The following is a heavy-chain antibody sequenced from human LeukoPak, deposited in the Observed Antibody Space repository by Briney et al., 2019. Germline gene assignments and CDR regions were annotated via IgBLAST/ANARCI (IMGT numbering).Heavy chain of an antibody. CDR1: GFTFSSYA. J-gene: IGHJ6*02. CDR3: ARAPSPRYCSGGSCPPGATAYYGLDV. D-gene: IGHD2-15*01. Sequence: GGSLRLSCAASGFTFSSYAMHWVRQAPGKGLEWVAVISYDGSNKYYADSVKGRFTISRDNSKNTLYLQMNSLRAEDTAVYYCARAPSPRYCSGGSCPPGATAYYGLDVWGQGTTVTVSS. CDR2: ISYDGSNK. V-gene: IGHV3-30-3*01.